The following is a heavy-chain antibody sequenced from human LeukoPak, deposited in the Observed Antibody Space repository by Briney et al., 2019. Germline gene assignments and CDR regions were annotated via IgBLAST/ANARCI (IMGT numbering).Heavy chain of an antibody. CDR1: GFTFSSYG. Sequence: GGSLRLSCAASGFTFSSYGMHWVRQAPGKGLEWVAVIWYDGSNKYYADSVEGRFTISRDNSKNTLYLQMNSLRAEDTAVYYCARSTTYYYDSSGYSDFDYWGQGTLVTVSS. CDR3: ARSTTYYYDSSGYSDFDY. V-gene: IGHV3-33*01. J-gene: IGHJ4*02. CDR2: IWYDGSNK. D-gene: IGHD3-22*01.